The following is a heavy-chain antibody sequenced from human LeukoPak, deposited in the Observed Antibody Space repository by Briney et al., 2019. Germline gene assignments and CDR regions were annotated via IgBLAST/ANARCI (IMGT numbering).Heavy chain of an antibody. CDR1: SGSISNYY. V-gene: IGHV4-4*07. Sequence: KSSETLSLTCTVSSGSISNYYWSWIRQPAGKGLEWIGRIYTSGTTDYNPSLKGRFTMSVDTSKNPFSLKLSSVTAADTAVYSCASSRGDLSSAPFDYWGQGALVTVSS. D-gene: IGHD2/OR15-2a*01. J-gene: IGHJ4*02. CDR3: ASSRGDLSSAPFDY. CDR2: IYTSGTT.